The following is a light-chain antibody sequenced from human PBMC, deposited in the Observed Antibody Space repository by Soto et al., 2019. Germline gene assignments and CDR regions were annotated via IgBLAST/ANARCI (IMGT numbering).Light chain of an antibody. J-gene: IGKJ1*01. CDR2: GAS. V-gene: IGKV3D-7*01. CDR1: QSVSSSF. CDR3: QQYNSYSWT. Sequence: SPGERATLSCRASQSVSSSFVAWYHHKPGQAPRLLIYGASTRATGVPSRFSGSGSGTEFTLTISSLQPDDFATYYCQQYNSYSWTFGQGTKVDIK.